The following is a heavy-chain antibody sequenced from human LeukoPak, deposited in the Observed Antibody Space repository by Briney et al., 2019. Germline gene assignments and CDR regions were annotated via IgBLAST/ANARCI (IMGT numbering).Heavy chain of an antibody. D-gene: IGHD3-22*01. V-gene: IGHV3-48*03. CDR3: ARDIDDSSGYSYFDY. CDR2: ISSSGSTI. CDR1: GFTFSSYE. J-gene: IGHJ4*02. Sequence: GGSLRLSCAASGFTFSSYEMNWVRQAPGKGLEWVSYISSSGSTIYYADSVKGRFTISRDNAKNSLYLKMNSLRAEDTAVYYCARDIDDSSGYSYFDYWGQGTLVTVSS.